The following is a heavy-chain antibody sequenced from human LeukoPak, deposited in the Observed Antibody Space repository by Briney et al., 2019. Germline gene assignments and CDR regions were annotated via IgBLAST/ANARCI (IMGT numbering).Heavy chain of an antibody. V-gene: IGHV4-31*03. CDR3: ARTDSSGYYYDY. CDR1: GGSISSGDYY. Sequence: SETLSLTCTVSGGSISSGDYYWSWIRHYPGKGLEWIGYFYYSGSTYYNPSLKSRVSISVDTSKNQFSLKLSSVTAADTAVYYCARTDSSGYYYDYWGQGTLVTVSS. D-gene: IGHD3-22*01. CDR2: FYYSGST. J-gene: IGHJ4*02.